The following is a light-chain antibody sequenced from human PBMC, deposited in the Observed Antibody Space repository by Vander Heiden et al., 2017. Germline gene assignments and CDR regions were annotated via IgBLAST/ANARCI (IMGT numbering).Light chain of an antibody. CDR2: STR. CDR1: TGAVTSDYS. CDR3: LLYFGGVWV. V-gene: IGLV7-43*01. Sequence: QTVVTQEPSLTVSPGGTVTLTCASSTGAVTSDYSPNWHQQKPGQAPRTLIYSTRHRHSWTPDRFSGSLLGGKAALTLSGVKTEDEAEYYCLLYFGGVWVFGGGTKLTVL. J-gene: IGLJ3*02.